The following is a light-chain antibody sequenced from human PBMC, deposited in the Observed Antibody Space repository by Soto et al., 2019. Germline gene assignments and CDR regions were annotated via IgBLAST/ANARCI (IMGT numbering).Light chain of an antibody. CDR1: SGHSNYA. CDR3: QTWGTGSASAV. Sequence: QLVLTQSPSASASLGASVKLTCTLSSGHSNYAIAWHQQQPETGPRYLMKVNSGGSHIKGDGIPDRFSGSSSGAERYLFISRLQSEDEADYYCQTWGTGSASAVFGEGTQLTVL. CDR2: VNSGGSH. V-gene: IGLV4-69*01. J-gene: IGLJ7*01.